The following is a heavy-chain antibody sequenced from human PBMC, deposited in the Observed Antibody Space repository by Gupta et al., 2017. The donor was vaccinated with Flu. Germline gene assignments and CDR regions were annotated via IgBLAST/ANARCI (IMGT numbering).Heavy chain of an antibody. Sequence: EVLLVVSGGGLVKPGGSLRLSCTASGFNVSTHYMNSVRQAPGKGLGWVSSMSSSSSYIYYADSVKGRFTIARDNAKNTLYLQMNSLGAEDAAVYYCARGVDVVNGAFDIWGQGTVVTVSS. J-gene: IGHJ3*02. CDR3: ARGVDVVNGAFDI. V-gene: IGHV3-21*06. CDR2: MSSSSSYI. CDR1: GFNVSTHY. D-gene: IGHD2-8*01.